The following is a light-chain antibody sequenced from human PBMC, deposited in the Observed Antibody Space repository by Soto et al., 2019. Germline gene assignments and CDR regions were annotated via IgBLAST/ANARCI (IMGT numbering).Light chain of an antibody. V-gene: IGLV2-23*03. CDR1: SSDVGSYKF. Sequence: QSALTQPASVSGSPGQSITISCTGTSSDVGSYKFVSWYQQYAGKAPKLMIYEGSKRPSGVSDRFSGSKSGNTASLTITGLQAEDEADYFCCSYAGGSNVFGAGTKLTVL. J-gene: IGLJ1*01. CDR3: CSYAGGSNV. CDR2: EGS.